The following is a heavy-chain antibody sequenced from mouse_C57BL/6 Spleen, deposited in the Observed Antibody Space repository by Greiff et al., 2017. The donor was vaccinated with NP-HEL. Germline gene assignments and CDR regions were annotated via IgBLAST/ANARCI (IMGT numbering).Heavy chain of an antibody. Sequence: VQLKQSGPELVKPGASVKISCKASGYSFTGYYMNWVKQSPEKSLEWIGEINPSTGGTTYNQKFKAKATLTVDKSSSTAYMQLKSLTSEDSAVYYCARTIDYDVNAMDYWGQGTSVTVSS. J-gene: IGHJ4*01. CDR1: GYSFTGYY. CDR2: INPSTGGT. V-gene: IGHV1-42*01. D-gene: IGHD2-4*01. CDR3: ARTIDYDVNAMDY.